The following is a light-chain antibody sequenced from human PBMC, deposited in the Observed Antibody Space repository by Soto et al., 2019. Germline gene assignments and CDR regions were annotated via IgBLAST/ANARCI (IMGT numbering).Light chain of an antibody. CDR2: GAS. J-gene: IGKJ2*01. Sequence: EIVLTQSPGTLSSSPGERATLSCRASQSVSSSYLAWYQQKPGQAPRLLIYGASIRATGIPDRFSGSGSGTDFTLTISRLEPEDFAVYYCQQYGSSPLFGQGTKLEIK. CDR1: QSVSSSY. CDR3: QQYGSSPL. V-gene: IGKV3-20*01.